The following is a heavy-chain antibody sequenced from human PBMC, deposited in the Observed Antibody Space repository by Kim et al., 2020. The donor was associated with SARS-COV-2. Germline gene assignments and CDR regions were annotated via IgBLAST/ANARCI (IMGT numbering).Heavy chain of an antibody. D-gene: IGHD6-13*01. V-gene: IGHV3-48*04. J-gene: IGHJ6*02. CDR3: AGIAAAATLYYYYGMDV. CDR1: GFTFSSYS. CDR2: ISSSSSTI. Sequence: GGSLRLSCAASGFTFSSYSMNWVRQAPGKGLEWVSYISSSSSTIYYADSVKGRFTISRDNAKNSLYLQMNSLRAVDTAVYYCAGIAAAATLYYYYGMDVWGQGTTVTVSS.